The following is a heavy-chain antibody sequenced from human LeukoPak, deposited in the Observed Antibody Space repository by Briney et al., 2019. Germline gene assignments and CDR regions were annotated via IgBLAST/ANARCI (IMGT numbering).Heavy chain of an antibody. V-gene: IGHV3-23*01. CDR1: GFTFSSYA. CDR3: AKSRITIFGVVPHFDY. CDR2: ISGSGGST. Sequence: GGSLRLSCAASGFTFSSYAMSWVRQAPGKGLEWVSAISGSGGSTYYADSVKGRFTISRDNSKNTLYLQMNSLRAEDTAVYYCAKSRITIFGVVPHFDYWGQGTLVTVSS. J-gene: IGHJ4*02. D-gene: IGHD3-3*01.